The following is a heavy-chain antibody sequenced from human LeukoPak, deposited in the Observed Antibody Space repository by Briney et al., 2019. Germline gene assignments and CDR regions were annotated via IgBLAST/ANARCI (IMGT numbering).Heavy chain of an antibody. V-gene: IGHV1-69*13. Sequence: SVKVSCKASGGTFSSYAISWVRQAPGQGLEWMGGIIPIFGTANYAQKFQGRVTITADESTSTAYMELSSLRSEDTAVYYCAGDLSITIFGVVSDNWFDPWGQGTLVTVSS. CDR1: GGTFSSYA. CDR2: IIPIFGTA. D-gene: IGHD3-3*01. J-gene: IGHJ5*02. CDR3: AGDLSITIFGVVSDNWFDP.